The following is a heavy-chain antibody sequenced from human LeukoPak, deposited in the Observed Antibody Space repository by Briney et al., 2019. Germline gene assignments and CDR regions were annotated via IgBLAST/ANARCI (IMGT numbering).Heavy chain of an antibody. CDR3: ARGGYSDY. CDR2: ISGDRGPT. Sequence: GASVKVSCKASGYPFANFAISWVRQARGQGLEWVGWISGDRGPTYYAPKFQDRATLTTDTSTSTAFLALRGLRSDDTAVYYCARGGYSDYWGQGTLVTVSS. CDR1: GYPFANFA. V-gene: IGHV1-18*01. J-gene: IGHJ4*02. D-gene: IGHD2-15*01.